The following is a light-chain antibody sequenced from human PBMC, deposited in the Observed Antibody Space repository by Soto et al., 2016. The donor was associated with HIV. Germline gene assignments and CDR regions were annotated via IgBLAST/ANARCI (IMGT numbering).Light chain of an antibody. CDR3: QQSSRTPRT. V-gene: IGKV1-39*01. CDR2: AAS. J-gene: IGKJ1*01. Sequence: DIQMTQSPSSLSLSIGDTVSITCRASQSISTYLNWYQQKPGRAPKLLIYAASSLQSGVPSRFSGRGSGTDFTLTISSLQHEDLATYYCQQSSRTPRTFGQGTKVEI. CDR1: QSISTY.